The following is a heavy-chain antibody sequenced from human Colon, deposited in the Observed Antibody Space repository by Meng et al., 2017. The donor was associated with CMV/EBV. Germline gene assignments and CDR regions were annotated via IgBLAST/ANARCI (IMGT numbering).Heavy chain of an antibody. Sequence: GESLKISCGASGITFSNVWMSWVRQAPGKGLEWVSVIGGTGTITRYSDSVKGRFAISRDNSTNTLYLEMNNLRADDTALYYCAKNGAWLRVDSWGQGTPVTVSS. CDR3: AKNGAWLRVDS. CDR2: IGGTGTIT. CDR1: GITFSNVW. D-gene: IGHD4-17*01. V-gene: IGHV3-23*01. J-gene: IGHJ4*02.